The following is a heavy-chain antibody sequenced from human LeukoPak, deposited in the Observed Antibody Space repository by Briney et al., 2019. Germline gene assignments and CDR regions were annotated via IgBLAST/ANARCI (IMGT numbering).Heavy chain of an antibody. D-gene: IGHD3-22*01. Sequence: GASVKVSCKASGGTFSSYAISWVRQAPGQGLEWMGGIIPIFGTANYAQKFQGRVTITADKSTSTAYMELSSLRSEDTAVYYCASRDHYYDSSGYGYWYFDLWGRGTLVTVSS. J-gene: IGHJ2*01. CDR3: ASRDHYYDSSGYGYWYFDL. CDR1: GGTFSSYA. V-gene: IGHV1-69*06. CDR2: IIPIFGTA.